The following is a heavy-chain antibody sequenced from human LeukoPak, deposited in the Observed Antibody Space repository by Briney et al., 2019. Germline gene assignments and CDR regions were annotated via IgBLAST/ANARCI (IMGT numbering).Heavy chain of an antibody. Sequence: ASETLSLTCIVSGGSISSYYWSWIRQPAGKGLEWIGRIYTSGTTNYNPSLKSRVIMSVDTSKNQFSLKLSSVTAADTAVCYCARDNQWLVPGWFDPWGQGTLVTVSS. D-gene: IGHD6-19*01. CDR2: IYTSGTT. CDR1: GGSISSYY. CDR3: ARDNQWLVPGWFDP. V-gene: IGHV4-4*07. J-gene: IGHJ5*02.